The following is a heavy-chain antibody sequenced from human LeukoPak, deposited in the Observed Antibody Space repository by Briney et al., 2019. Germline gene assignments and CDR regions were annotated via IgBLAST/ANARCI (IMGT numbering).Heavy chain of an antibody. J-gene: IGHJ4*02. D-gene: IGHD3-10*01. CDR1: GFTFSTYG. Sequence: GGSLRLSCAASGFTFSTYGMHWVRQAPGKGLEWVAFIRSDGSDKYHADSVKGRFTISRDNSKNTLYLRMNSLRTEDTAVYYCANEWLHVSGSYKANNWGQGTLVTVSS. CDR2: IRSDGSDK. CDR3: ANEWLHVSGSYKANN. V-gene: IGHV3-30*02.